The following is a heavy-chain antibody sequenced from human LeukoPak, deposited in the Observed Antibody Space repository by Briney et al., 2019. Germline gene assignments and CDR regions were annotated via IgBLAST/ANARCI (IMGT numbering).Heavy chain of an antibody. D-gene: IGHD3-16*02. J-gene: IGHJ4*02. CDR1: GDSITSSSYY. V-gene: IGHV4-39*07. CDR3: ARGGGGDYVWGSYRRTNFDY. Sequence: SETLSLTCTVSGDSITSSSYYWGWIRQPPGKGLEWIGSIYYSGSTYYTPSLKSRVIISVDTSKNQFSLKLSSVTAADTAVYYCARGGGGDYVWGSYRRTNFDYWGQGTLVTVSS. CDR2: IYYSGST.